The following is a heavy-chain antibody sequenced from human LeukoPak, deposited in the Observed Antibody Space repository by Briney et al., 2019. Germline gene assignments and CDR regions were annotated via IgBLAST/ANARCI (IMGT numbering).Heavy chain of an antibody. J-gene: IGHJ3*02. CDR3: ARGPGDYVFRGAFDI. V-gene: IGHV4-30-2*01. Sequence: SETLSLTCTVSGDAISSGGFYWSWIRQHPGKGLEWIGYIYHSGSTYYNPSLKSRVTISVDRSKNQFSLKLSSVTAADTAVYYCARGPGDYVFRGAFDIWGQGTMVTVSS. CDR1: GDAISSGGFY. CDR2: IYHSGST. D-gene: IGHD4-17*01.